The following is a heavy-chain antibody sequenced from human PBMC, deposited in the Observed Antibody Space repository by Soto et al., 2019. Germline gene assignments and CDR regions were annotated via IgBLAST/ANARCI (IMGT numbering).Heavy chain of an antibody. V-gene: IGHV4-39*01. Sequence: SETLSLTCTVSGGSISSSSYYWGWIRQPPGKGLEWIGSIYYSGSTYYNPSLKSRVTISVDTSKNQFSLKLSSVTAADTAVYYCARRKLSGYYRGFDYWGQGTLVTVSS. D-gene: IGHD3-3*01. CDR3: ARRKLSGYYRGFDY. CDR1: GGSISSSSYY. J-gene: IGHJ4*02. CDR2: IYYSGST.